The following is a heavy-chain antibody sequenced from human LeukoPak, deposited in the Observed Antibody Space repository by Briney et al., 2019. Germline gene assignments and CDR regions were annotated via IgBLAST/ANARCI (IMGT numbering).Heavy chain of an antibody. CDR3: ARDSRTVRGVIITQLYYFDY. CDR2: ISSSGSTI. Sequence: PGGSLRLSCAASGFIFSSYWMSWVRQAPGKGLEWVSYISSSGSTIYYADSVKGRFTISRDNAKNSLYLQMNSLRAEDTAVYYCARDSRTVRGVIITQLYYFDYWGQGTLVTVSS. CDR1: GFIFSSYW. D-gene: IGHD3-10*01. V-gene: IGHV3-48*04. J-gene: IGHJ4*02.